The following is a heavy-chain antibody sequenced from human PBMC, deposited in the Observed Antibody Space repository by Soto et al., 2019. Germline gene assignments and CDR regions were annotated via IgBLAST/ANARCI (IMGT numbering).Heavy chain of an antibody. Sequence: PGGSLRLSCAASGFTFSSFGMHWVRQAPGKGLEWVAVMSYDGSNKYYADSVKGRFTISRDNAKNTLYLQMNSLRAEDTAVYYCARFYYDSSGYLPSPYYYYYGMDVWGQGTTVTVSS. CDR2: MSYDGSNK. D-gene: IGHD3-22*01. V-gene: IGHV3-30*03. J-gene: IGHJ6*02. CDR1: GFTFSSFG. CDR3: ARFYYDSSGYLPSPYYYYYGMDV.